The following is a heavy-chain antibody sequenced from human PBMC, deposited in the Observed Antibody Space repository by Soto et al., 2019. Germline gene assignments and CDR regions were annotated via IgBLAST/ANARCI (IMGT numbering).Heavy chain of an antibody. CDR2: ISSSSSYI. V-gene: IGHV3-21*01. D-gene: IGHD1-7*01. CDR1: GFTFSSYS. Sequence: EVQLVESGGGLVKPGGSLRLSCAASGFTFSSYSMNWVRQAPGKGLEWVSSISSSSSYIYYADSVKGRFTISRDNAKNSLYLQMNSLRAEDTAVYYCARDNWNYPDYYYYMDVWGKGTTVTVSS. J-gene: IGHJ6*03. CDR3: ARDNWNYPDYYYYMDV.